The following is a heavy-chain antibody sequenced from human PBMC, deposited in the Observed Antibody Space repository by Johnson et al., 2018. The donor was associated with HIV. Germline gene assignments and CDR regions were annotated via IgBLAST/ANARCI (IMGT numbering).Heavy chain of an antibody. V-gene: IGHV3-11*04. CDR3: ARPTKPGDAFDI. Sequence: QVQLVESGGGLVKPGGSLRLSCAASGFTFSDYYMNWMRQAPGKGLEWLSYISSSGTAKYYADSVKGRFTISRDNAKNSQYLQMNSLRAEDTAVYYCARPTKPGDAFDIWGQGTMVTVSS. CDR2: ISSSGTAK. CDR1: GFTFSDYY. J-gene: IGHJ3*02. D-gene: IGHD1-14*01.